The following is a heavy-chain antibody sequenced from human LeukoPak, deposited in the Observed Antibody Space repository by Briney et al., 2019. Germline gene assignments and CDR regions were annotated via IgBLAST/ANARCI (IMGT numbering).Heavy chain of an antibody. D-gene: IGHD3-3*01. CDR1: GFTFSSYA. CDR2: ISRNGGST. Sequence: GGSLRLSCAASGFTFSSYAMHWVRQAPGKGLEYVSAISRNGGSTYYANSVKGRFTISRDNSKNTLYLQMGSLRAEDMAVYYCARAGYYDFWSGLSYWGQGTLVTVSS. V-gene: IGHV3-64*01. J-gene: IGHJ4*02. CDR3: ARAGYYDFWSGLSY.